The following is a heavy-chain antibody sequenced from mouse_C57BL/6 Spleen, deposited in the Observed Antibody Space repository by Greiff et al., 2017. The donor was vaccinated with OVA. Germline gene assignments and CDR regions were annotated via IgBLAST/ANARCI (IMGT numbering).Heavy chain of an antibody. CDR3: AREMTAGCAC. CDR1: GYSFTDYN. D-gene: IGHD1-2*01. Sequence: VQLQQSGPELVKPGASVKIPCKASGYSFTDYNMDWVKQSHGKSLEWIGDINPNNGGTIYNQKFKGKATLTVDKSSSTAYMELRSLTSEDTAVYYCAREMTAGCACWGQGTLVTVAA. V-gene: IGHV1-18*01. CDR2: INPNNGGT. J-gene: IGHJ3*01.